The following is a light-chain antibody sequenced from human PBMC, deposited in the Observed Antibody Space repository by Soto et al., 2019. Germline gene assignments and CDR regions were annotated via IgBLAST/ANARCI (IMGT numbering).Light chain of an antibody. CDR1: QNIRGW. CDR3: QQYISTRT. J-gene: IGKJ1*01. Sequence: DVQMTQSPSTLSASVGDRVTITCRAGQNIRGWLAWYQQKPGKAPNLLIYGASTVETGGPSRFSGSGSGTEFTLTVSSLQPEDLRTYYCQQYISTRTFGQGTKVEVK. V-gene: IGKV1-5*03. CDR2: GAS.